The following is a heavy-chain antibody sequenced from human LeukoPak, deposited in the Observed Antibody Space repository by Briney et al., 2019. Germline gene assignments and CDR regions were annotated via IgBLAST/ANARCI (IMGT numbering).Heavy chain of an antibody. D-gene: IGHD6-13*01. CDR1: GFTVSSNY. Sequence: PGGSLRLSCAASGFTVSSNYMSWVRQAPGKGLEWVSVIYSGGSTYYADSVKGRFTISRDNSKNTLYLQMNSLRAEDTAVYYCAKPRIAAAGLDAFDIWGQGTMVTVSS. J-gene: IGHJ3*02. CDR2: IYSGGST. CDR3: AKPRIAAAGLDAFDI. V-gene: IGHV3-66*04.